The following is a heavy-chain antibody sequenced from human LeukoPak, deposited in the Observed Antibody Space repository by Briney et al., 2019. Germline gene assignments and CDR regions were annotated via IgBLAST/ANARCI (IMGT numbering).Heavy chain of an antibody. Sequence: ASVEVSCKASGYTFTSYDINWVRQATGQGLEWMGWMNPNSGNTGYAQKFQGRVTMTRNTSISTAYMELSSLRSEDTAVYYCTRGDGYNYQIDYWGQGTLVTVSS. CDR3: TRGDGYNYQIDY. CDR2: MNPNSGNT. J-gene: IGHJ4*02. CDR1: GYTFTSYD. V-gene: IGHV1-8*01. D-gene: IGHD5-24*01.